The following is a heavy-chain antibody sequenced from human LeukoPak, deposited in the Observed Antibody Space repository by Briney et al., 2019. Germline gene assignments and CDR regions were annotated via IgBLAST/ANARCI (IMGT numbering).Heavy chain of an antibody. CDR3: ARLPNDREMSDSSGWS. Sequence: PSETLSLTCTVSGGSISSYYWSWIRQPPGKGREWIGYIYYSGSTNYNPSLKSRVTISVDTSKNQFSLKLSSVTAADTAVYYCARLPNDREMSDSSGWSWGQGTLVTVSS. D-gene: IGHD6-19*01. CDR2: IYYSGST. J-gene: IGHJ5*02. V-gene: IGHV4-59*01. CDR1: GGSISSYY.